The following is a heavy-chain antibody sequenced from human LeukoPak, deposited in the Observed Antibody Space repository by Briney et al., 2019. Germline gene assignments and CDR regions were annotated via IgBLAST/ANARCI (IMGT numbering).Heavy chain of an antibody. CDR1: GYTFTSYY. J-gene: IGHJ3*02. D-gene: IGHD1-14*01. CDR3: ARDGIQNAFDI. Sequence: ASVKVSCKASGYTFTSYYMHLVRQAPRQGLEWMGIINPSGGSTSYAQKFQGRVTMTRDTSTSTVYMELSSLRSEDTAVYYCARDGIQNAFDIWGQGTMVTVSS. CDR2: INPSGGST. V-gene: IGHV1-46*01.